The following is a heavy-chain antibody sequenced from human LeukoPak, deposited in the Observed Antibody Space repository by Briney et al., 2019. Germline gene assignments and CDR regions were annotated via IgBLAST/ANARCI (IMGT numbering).Heavy chain of an antibody. Sequence: ASVKVSCKASGYTFSGYYMHWVRQAPGQGLEWMGWINPNSGGTNYAQKFQGRVTMTRDTSISTAYMELSRLRSDDTAFYYCARGWSGYSGYADYWGQGTLVTVSS. CDR3: ARGWSGYSGYADY. CDR1: GYTFSGYY. D-gene: IGHD5-12*01. CDR2: INPNSGGT. V-gene: IGHV1-2*02. J-gene: IGHJ4*02.